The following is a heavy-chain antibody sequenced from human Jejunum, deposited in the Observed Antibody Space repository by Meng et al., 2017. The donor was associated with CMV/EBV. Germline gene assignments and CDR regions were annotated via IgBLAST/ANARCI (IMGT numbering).Heavy chain of an antibody. J-gene: IGHJ4*02. V-gene: IGHV4-34*01. CDR1: GESVSGYY. D-gene: IGHD6-19*01. CDR2: ISHTGST. Sequence: YGESVSGYYWSWIRQPPGKGLESIAEISHTGSTSYNPSLKSRATVSIDTLKNQFSLKLTSVTAADTAVYYCARGGDHSSDWDLYLFYWGQGTLVTVSS. CDR3: ARGGDHSSDWDLYLFY.